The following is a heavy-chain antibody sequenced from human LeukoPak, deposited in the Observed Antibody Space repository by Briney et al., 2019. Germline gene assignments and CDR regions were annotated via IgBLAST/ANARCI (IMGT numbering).Heavy chain of an antibody. CDR1: GGSISNTNHY. CDR3: ARDSSGTAVDY. Sequence: SETLSLTCTISGGSISNTNHYWGWIRQPPGKGLEWIGYIYYSGSTNYNPSLKSRVTISVDTSKNQFSLKLSSVTAADTAVYYCARDSSGTAVDYWGQGTLVTVSS. CDR2: IYYSGST. J-gene: IGHJ4*02. V-gene: IGHV4-61*01.